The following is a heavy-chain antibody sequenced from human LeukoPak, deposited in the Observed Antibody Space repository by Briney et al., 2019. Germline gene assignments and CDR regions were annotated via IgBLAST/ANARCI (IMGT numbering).Heavy chain of an antibody. CDR1: GFTFSSYA. D-gene: IGHD4-17*01. Sequence: GGSLRLSCAASGFTFSSYAMSWVRQAPGKGLEWVSSIGGSGDNTFYTDSVKDRFTISRDNSKNTLFLQMNSLRAEDTAVYCAKGRGTTVTSAANYWGQGTLVTVSS. CDR2: IGGSGDNT. CDR3: AKGRGTTVTSAANY. J-gene: IGHJ4*02. V-gene: IGHV3-23*01.